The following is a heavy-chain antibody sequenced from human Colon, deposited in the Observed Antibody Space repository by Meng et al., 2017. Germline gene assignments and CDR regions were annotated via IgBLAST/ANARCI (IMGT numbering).Heavy chain of an antibody. Sequence: GESLKISCAVSGFTVSSNYMTWVRQAPGKGLEWVSVIYSGGNTDYADSVKGRFTISRDNSKNTLYLQMNSLTVKDSAVYYCASSIRNSGWYPQDSRGQGTLVTVSS. J-gene: IGHJ4*02. CDR1: GFTVSSNY. D-gene: IGHD6-19*01. CDR2: IYSGGNT. V-gene: IGHV3-66*02. CDR3: ASSIRNSGWYPQDS.